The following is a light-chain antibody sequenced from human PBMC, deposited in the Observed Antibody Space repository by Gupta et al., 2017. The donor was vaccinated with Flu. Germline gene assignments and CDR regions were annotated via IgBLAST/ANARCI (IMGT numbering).Light chain of an antibody. Sequence: QSVLTQPPSVSAAPGQRVTISCTGSSSNIGANYDVHWYQHFPGTAPNLLIHGNNNRPSGVPDRFSGSKSGTSASLVITGLQADDEADYYCQTYDSSLSGSWVFGGGTKLTVL. V-gene: IGLV1-40*01. J-gene: IGLJ3*02. CDR3: QTYDSSLSGSWV. CDR2: GNN. CDR1: SSNIGANYD.